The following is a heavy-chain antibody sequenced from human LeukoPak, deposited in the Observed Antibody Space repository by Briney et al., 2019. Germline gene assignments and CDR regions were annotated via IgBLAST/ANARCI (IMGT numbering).Heavy chain of an antibody. Sequence: SETLSLTCTVSGGSIRSTSYYWGWIRQPPGKGLEWIGSIYYSGSTYYNPSLKSRVTISVDTSKNQFSLKLSSVTAADTAVYYCARDYQGGYGDKTVDYWGQGTLVTVSS. CDR2: IYYSGST. V-gene: IGHV4-39*07. D-gene: IGHD5-18*01. CDR1: GGSIRSTSYY. CDR3: ARDYQGGYGDKTVDY. J-gene: IGHJ4*02.